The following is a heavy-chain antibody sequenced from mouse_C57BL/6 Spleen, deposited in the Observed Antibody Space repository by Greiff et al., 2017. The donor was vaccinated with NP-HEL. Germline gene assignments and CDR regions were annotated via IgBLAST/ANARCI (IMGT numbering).Heavy chain of an antibody. Sequence: EVKLQESGPGLVKPSQSLSLPCSVTGYSITSGYYWNWIRQFPGNTLEWMGYISYDGSNNYNPSLKNRISITRDTSKNQFFLKLNSVTTEDTATYYCAREFLITTVVVRRLNYFDYWGQGTTLTVSS. CDR2: ISYDGSN. CDR1: GYSITSGYY. J-gene: IGHJ2*01. D-gene: IGHD1-1*01. V-gene: IGHV3-6*01. CDR3: AREFLITTVVVRRLNYFDY.